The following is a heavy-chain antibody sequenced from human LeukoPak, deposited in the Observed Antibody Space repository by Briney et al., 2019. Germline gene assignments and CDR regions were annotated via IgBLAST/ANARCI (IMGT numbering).Heavy chain of an antibody. V-gene: IGHV3-30*02. CDR1: GFTFSSYG. CDR3: AKPNWNDALYYFDY. D-gene: IGHD1-1*01. Sequence: GGSLRLSCAASGFTFSSYGMHWVRQAPGKGLEWVAFIRYDGSNKYYADSVKGRLTISRDNSKNTLYLQMNSLRAEDTAIYYCAKPNWNDALYYFDYWGQGTLVTVSS. CDR2: IRYDGSNK. J-gene: IGHJ4*02.